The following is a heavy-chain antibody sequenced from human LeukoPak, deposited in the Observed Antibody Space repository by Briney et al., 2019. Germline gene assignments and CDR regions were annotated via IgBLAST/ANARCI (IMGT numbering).Heavy chain of an antibody. D-gene: IGHD6-19*01. CDR2: MNPNSGNT. CDR1: GYTFTSYD. J-gene: IGHJ5*02. CDR3: ARADSSGWYADH. Sequence: ASVKVSCKASGYTFTSYDINWVRQATGQGLEWMGWMNPNSGNTGYAQKFQGRVTMTRNTSISTAYMELSSLRSEDTAVYYCARADSSGWYADHWGQGTLVTVSS. V-gene: IGHV1-8*01.